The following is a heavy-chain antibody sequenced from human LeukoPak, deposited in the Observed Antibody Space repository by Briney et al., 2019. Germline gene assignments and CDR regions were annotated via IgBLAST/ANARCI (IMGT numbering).Heavy chain of an antibody. CDR2: IKFDGSST. J-gene: IGHJ4*02. V-gene: IGHV3-74*01. CDR3: ARGVRGGYYLDY. D-gene: IGHD3-16*01. CDR1: GFTFSNDW. Sequence: GGSLRLSCAASGFTFSNDWMHWVRQAPGKGLVWVSRIKFDGSSTNYADFVKGRFTISRDNARNTVYLQMNSLGADDTAVYYCARGVRGGYYLDYWGQGSLVTVSA.